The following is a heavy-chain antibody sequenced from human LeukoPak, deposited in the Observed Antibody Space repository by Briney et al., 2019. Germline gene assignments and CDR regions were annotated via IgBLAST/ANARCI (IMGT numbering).Heavy chain of an antibody. CDR2: ISAYNGNT. CDR1: GYTFTIYG. Sequence: ASVTVSCKASGYTFTIYGISWVRQAPGQGGEGMGWISAYNGNTNYAQKLQGRVTMTPHTSPTTAYMELRSLRSDDTAVYYCARDDGHYESLDYWGQGTLVTVSS. J-gene: IGHJ4*02. D-gene: IGHD4-17*01. V-gene: IGHV1-18*01. CDR3: ARDDGHYESLDY.